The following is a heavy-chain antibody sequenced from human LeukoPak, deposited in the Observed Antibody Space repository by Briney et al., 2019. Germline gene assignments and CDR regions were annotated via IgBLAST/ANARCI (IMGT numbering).Heavy chain of an antibody. J-gene: IGHJ5*02. CDR1: GDSISNSY. V-gene: IGHV4-59*01. CDR2: IYHNGST. D-gene: IGHD2-8*02. Sequence: SETLSLTCSVSGDSISNSYWSWIRQPPGKRLEWIGYIYHNGSTTYNPSLRSRVTISVDPSKTHFSLSLISVTAADTAVYYCARAVRGTGGPVPAAWFDPWGQGTRVIVSS. CDR3: ARAVRGTGGPVPAAWFDP.